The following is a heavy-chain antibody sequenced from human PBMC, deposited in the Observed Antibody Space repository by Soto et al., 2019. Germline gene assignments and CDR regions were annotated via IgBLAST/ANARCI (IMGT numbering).Heavy chain of an antibody. CDR1: GYTFTSYG. J-gene: IGHJ4*02. V-gene: IGHV1-18*01. Sequence: QVPLVQSGAEVKKPGASVKVSCKASGYTFTSYGISWVRQAPGQGLEWMGWISAYNGNTNYAQKLQGRVTMTTDTSTSTAYMERRCLRSDDTAVSYCARGGAWRDYSNDGRDWGQGTLVTVSS. D-gene: IGHD4-4*01. CDR2: ISAYNGNT. CDR3: ARGGAWRDYSNDGRD.